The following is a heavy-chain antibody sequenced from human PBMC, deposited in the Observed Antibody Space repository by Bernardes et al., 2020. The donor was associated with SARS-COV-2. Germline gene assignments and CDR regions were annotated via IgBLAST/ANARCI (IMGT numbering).Heavy chain of an antibody. Sequence: SETLSLTCTVSGDSFSNSRYYWGWIRQPPTKGLEWIGTISNTGNTHSNPSLKSRVTLSIDTSKTQFSLTLTSVTAADTAVYYCARQVGLVAIDFDYWGQGALVTVSS. CDR1: GDSFSNSRYY. CDR2: ISNTGNT. D-gene: IGHD5-12*01. V-gene: IGHV4-39*01. J-gene: IGHJ4*02. CDR3: ARQVGLVAIDFDY.